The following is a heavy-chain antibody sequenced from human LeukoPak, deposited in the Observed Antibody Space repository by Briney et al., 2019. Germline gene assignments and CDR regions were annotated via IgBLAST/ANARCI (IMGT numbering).Heavy chain of an antibody. J-gene: IGHJ3*02. CDR1: GFTFSSYA. D-gene: IGHD6-13*01. Sequence: GSLRLSCAASGFTFSSYAMSWVRQAPGKGLEWVSAISGSGGSTYYADSVKGRFTISRDNSKNTLYLQMNSLRAEDTAVYYCAKWGGTPSIFRRIAAAENAFDIWGQGTMVTVSS. V-gene: IGHV3-23*01. CDR3: AKWGGTPSIFRRIAAAENAFDI. CDR2: ISGSGGST.